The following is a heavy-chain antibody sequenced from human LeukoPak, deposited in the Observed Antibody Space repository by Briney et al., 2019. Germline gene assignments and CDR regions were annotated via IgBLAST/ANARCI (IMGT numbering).Heavy chain of an antibody. CDR2: TYYRSKWYN. D-gene: IGHD1/OR15-1a*01. Sequence: SQTLSLTCAISGDSVSSNSAAWTWIRQSPSRGLEWLGRTYYRSKWYNDYAVSVKSRITINPDTSKNQFSLQLNSVTPEDTAVYYCARDTALNNDAFDIWGQGTMVTVSS. V-gene: IGHV6-1*01. CDR1: GDSVSSNSAA. CDR3: ARDTALNNDAFDI. J-gene: IGHJ3*02.